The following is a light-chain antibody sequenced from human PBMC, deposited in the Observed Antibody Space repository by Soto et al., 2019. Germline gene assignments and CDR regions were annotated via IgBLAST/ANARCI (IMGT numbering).Light chain of an antibody. V-gene: IGLV2-23*01. Sequence: QSALTQPASVSGAPVQSRTISCTGTTSDVGSYNLFSWYQQHPGKAPKLMIYEGSKRPSGVSNLFSGSKSGNTASLTSSGLQAEDEAEYYSCSYAGSSTYVFGTGTKLTVL. J-gene: IGLJ1*01. CDR2: EGS. CDR3: CSYAGSSTYV. CDR1: TSDVGSYNL.